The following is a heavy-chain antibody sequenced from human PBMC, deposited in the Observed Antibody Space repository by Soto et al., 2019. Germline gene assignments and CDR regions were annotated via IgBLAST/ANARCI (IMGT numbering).Heavy chain of an antibody. D-gene: IGHD2-15*01. CDR1: GGAINSDYYY. CDR3: ARRAVVVVAAMREDYFDY. Sequence: SETLSLTCSVSGGAINSDYYYWCWVLHPPGKGLEWIGYMYSSGSTYSNPSLKSPVAMSVDTSQNHFSLRLSSVTAADTAVYYCARRAVVVVAAMREDYFDYWGQGTLVTVSS. V-gene: IGHV4-30-4*01. J-gene: IGHJ4*02. CDR2: MYSSGST.